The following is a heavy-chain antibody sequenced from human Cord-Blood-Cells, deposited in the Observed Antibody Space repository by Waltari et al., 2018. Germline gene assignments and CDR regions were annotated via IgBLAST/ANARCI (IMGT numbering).Heavy chain of an antibody. V-gene: IGHV3-7*01. CDR2: IKQDGSEK. CDR1: GFALSSDW. CDR3: ARGYLGWDAFDI. Sequence: EVQLVESGGGLVQPGGSLRLSCAASGFALSSDWMSWVSQAPGKGLEWVANIKQDGSEKYYVDSVKGRFTISRDNAKNSLYLQMNSLRAEDTAVYYCARGYLGWDAFDIWGQGTMVTVSS. D-gene: IGHD1-1*01. J-gene: IGHJ3*02.